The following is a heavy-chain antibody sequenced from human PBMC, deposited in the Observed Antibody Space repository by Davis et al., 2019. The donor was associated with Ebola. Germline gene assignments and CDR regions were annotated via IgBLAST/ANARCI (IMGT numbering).Heavy chain of an antibody. D-gene: IGHD4-17*01. J-gene: IGHJ4*02. CDR3: ARREIDGDYVQDS. V-gene: IGHV4-34*01. Sequence: SETLSLTCAVYGGSFSGYYWRWIRQPPGKGLEWIGEINHSGSTNYNPSLKSRVTISVDTSKNQFSLKLSSVTAADTAVYYCARREIDGDYVQDSWGQGTLVTVSS. CDR1: GGSFSGYY. CDR2: INHSGST.